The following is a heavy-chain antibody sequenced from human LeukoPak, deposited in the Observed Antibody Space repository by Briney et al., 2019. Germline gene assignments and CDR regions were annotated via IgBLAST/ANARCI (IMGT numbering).Heavy chain of an antibody. D-gene: IGHD6-13*01. CDR3: ASPFIAAAGMGAFDI. CDR2: INWNGGST. Sequence: GGSLRLSCAASGFTFDDYGMSWVRQAPGKGLEWVSGINWNGGSTGYADSVKSRFTISRDNAKNSLYLQMNSLRAEDTALYYCASPFIAAAGMGAFDIWGQGTMVTVSS. CDR1: GFTFDDYG. J-gene: IGHJ3*02. V-gene: IGHV3-20*04.